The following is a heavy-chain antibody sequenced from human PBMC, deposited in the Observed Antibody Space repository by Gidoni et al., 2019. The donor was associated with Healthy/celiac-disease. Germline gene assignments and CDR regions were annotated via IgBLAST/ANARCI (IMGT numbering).Heavy chain of an antibody. D-gene: IGHD2-15*01. CDR2: IKQDGSEK. J-gene: IGHJ5*02. Sequence: EVQLVESGGGLVQPGGSLRLSCAASGFTFSSYWMSWVRQAPGKGLEWVANIKQDGSEKYYVDSVKGRFTISRDNAKNSLYLQMNSLRAEDTAVYYCARVQPPYCSGGSCYPGWFDPWGQGTLVTVSS. V-gene: IGHV3-7*03. CDR1: GFTFSSYW. CDR3: ARVQPPYCSGGSCYPGWFDP.